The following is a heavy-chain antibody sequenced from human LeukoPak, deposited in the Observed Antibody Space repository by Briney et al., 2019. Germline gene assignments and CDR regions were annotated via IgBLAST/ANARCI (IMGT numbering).Heavy chain of an antibody. J-gene: IGHJ5*02. Sequence: PSQTLSLTCAVSGGSISSGGYSWSWIRQPPGKGLEWIGYIYHSGSTYYNPSLKSRVTISVDRSKNQFSLKLSSVTAADTAVYYCAREVYYGSGSYYEGWFDPWGQGTLVTVS. CDR3: AREVYYGSGSYYEGWFDP. CDR1: GGSISSGGYS. V-gene: IGHV4-30-2*01. CDR2: IYHSGST. D-gene: IGHD3-10*01.